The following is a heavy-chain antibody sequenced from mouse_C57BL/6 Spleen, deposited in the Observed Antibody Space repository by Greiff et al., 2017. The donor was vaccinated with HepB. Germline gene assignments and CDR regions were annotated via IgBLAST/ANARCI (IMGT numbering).Heavy chain of an antibody. V-gene: IGHV3-6*01. CDR1: GYSITSGYY. CDR2: ISYDGSN. J-gene: IGHJ2*01. Sequence: DVKLQESGPGLVKPSQSLSLTCSVTGYSITSGYYWNWIRQFPGNKLEWMGYISYDGSNNYNPSLKNRISITRDTSKNQFFLKLNSVTTEDTATYYCARGDYGHYFDYWGQGTTLTVSS. CDR3: ARGDYGHYFDY. D-gene: IGHD1-1*01.